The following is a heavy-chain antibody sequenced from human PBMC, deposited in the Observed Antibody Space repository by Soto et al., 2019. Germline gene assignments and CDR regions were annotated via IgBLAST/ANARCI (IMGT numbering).Heavy chain of an antibody. CDR1: GGSISSYY. D-gene: IGHD6-13*01. J-gene: IGHJ4*02. CDR3: ARVRSWYLYYFDY. Sequence: SETLSLTCTVSGGSISSYYWSWIRQPPGKGLEWIGYIYYSGSTNYNPSLKSRVTISVDTSKNQFSLKLSSVTAADTAVYYCARVRSWYLYYFDYWGQGTLVTVSS. V-gene: IGHV4-59*01. CDR2: IYYSGST.